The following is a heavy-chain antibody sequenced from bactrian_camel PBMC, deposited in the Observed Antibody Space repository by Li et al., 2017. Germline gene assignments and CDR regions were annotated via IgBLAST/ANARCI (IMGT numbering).Heavy chain of an antibody. CDR1: GITFSRHD. D-gene: IGHD4*01. Sequence: VQLVESGGGLVQPGESLRLSCLASGITFSRHDMSWVRQAPGKEVEWVARIYTGSGNTYYADSVKGRFTISQDNAKNTVYLQMNSLKPEDTAMYYCAYDPGASYCSDARWTAATLGIFWGQGTQVTVS. V-gene: IGHV3S40*01. CDR3: AYDPGASYCSDARWTAATLGIF. J-gene: IGHJ4*01. CDR2: IYTGSGNT.